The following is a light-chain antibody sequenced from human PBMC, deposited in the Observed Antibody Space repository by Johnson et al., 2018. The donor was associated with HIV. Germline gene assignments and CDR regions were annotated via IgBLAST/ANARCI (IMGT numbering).Light chain of an antibody. CDR1: RSNIGNNY. CDR2: ENN. V-gene: IGLV1-51*02. Sequence: QSVLTQPPSVSAAPGQKVTISCSGSRSNIGNNYVSWYQQLPGTAPKLLIYENNKRPSGIPDRFSGSKSGTSATLGITGLQTGDEADYCCGTWDSSLSAGNVFGTGTKVTVL. J-gene: IGLJ1*01. CDR3: GTWDSSLSAGNV.